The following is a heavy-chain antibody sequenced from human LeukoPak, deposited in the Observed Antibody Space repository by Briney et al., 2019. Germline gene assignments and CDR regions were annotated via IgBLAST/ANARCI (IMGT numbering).Heavy chain of an antibody. D-gene: IGHD3-10*01. V-gene: IGHV3-23*01. CDR1: GFTFSSYA. CDR2: ITPIAGDT. J-gene: IGHJ4*02. Sequence: GGSLRLSCGTSGFTFSSYAMRWGRQAPGNDLEWVSLITPIAGDTYYADSVRGRFTINRKNSRNKLYLKMTSQRAEDSAIYYCVSKGLQLFGELLDWGQGTLVTVSS. CDR3: VSKGLQLFGELLD.